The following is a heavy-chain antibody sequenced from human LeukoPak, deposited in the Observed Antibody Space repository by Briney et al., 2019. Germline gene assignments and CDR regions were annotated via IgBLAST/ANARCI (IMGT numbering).Heavy chain of an antibody. Sequence: GGSLRLSCAASGFTFSSYSMNWVRQAPGKGLEWVSYISSSSSTIYYADSVKGRFTISRDNAKNSLYLQMNSLRAEDTAVYYCARRSGSYLTPFDYWGQGTLVTVSS. D-gene: IGHD1-26*01. CDR2: ISSSSSTI. V-gene: IGHV3-48*01. CDR3: ARRSGSYLTPFDY. J-gene: IGHJ4*02. CDR1: GFTFSSYS.